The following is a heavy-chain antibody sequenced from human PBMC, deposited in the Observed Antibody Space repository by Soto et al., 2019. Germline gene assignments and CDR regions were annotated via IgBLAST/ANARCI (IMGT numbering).Heavy chain of an antibody. J-gene: IGHJ2*01. CDR2: IFDSGST. CDR1: GGSISGGVHS. D-gene: IGHD2-8*01. V-gene: IGHV4-30-4*01. CDR3: AREIMPLTNDWYFDL. Sequence: QVQLQESGPGLVKPSETLSLTCTVYGGSISGGVHSWSWIRQPPGKGLEWIGHIFDSGSTYYNPSLKSRLTISVDTSKNQFSLRLSSVNAADTAVYYCAREIMPLTNDWYFDLWGRGTLVTVSS.